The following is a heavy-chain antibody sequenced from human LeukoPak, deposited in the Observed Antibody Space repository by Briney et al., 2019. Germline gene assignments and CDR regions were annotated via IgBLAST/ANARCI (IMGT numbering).Heavy chain of an antibody. D-gene: IGHD3-3*01. CDR3: AKGADDFWSGYYWVYFDY. J-gene: IGHJ4*02. Sequence: GGSLRLSCAATGFTFSSYAMSWVRQAPGKGLERVSAISGSGGSTYYADSVKGRFTISRDNSKNTLYLQMNSLRAEDTAVYYCAKGADDFWSGYYWVYFDYWGQGTLVTVSS. CDR2: ISGSGGST. V-gene: IGHV3-23*01. CDR1: GFTFSSYA.